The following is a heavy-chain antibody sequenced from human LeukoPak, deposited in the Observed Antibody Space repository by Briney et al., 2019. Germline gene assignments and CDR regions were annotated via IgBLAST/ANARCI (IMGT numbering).Heavy chain of an antibody. J-gene: IGHJ6*04. CDR2: IYPGDSDT. CDR1: GYRLTTYW. D-gene: IGHD5-12*01. Sequence: GESLKISCKGSGYRLTTYWITWVRQMPGKGLEWMGIIYPGDSDTRYSPSFQGQVTISADKSISTAFLQWSSLKASDTAMYYCARQQVAYYYYGMDVWGKGTTVTVSS. CDR3: ARQQVAYYYYGMDV. V-gene: IGHV5-51*01.